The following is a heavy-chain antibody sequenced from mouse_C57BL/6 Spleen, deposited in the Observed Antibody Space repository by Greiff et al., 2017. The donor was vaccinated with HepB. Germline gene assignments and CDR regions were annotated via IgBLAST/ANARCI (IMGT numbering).Heavy chain of an antibody. CDR3: TRSYSTTSFDY. Sequence: QVQLQQSGAELVRPGASVTLSCKASGYTFTDYEMHWVKQTPVHGLEWIGAIDPETGGTAYNQKFKGKAILTADKSSSTAYMELRSLTSEDSAVYYCTRSYSTTSFDYWGQGTTLTVSS. J-gene: IGHJ2*01. CDR1: GYTFTDYE. CDR2: IDPETGGT. D-gene: IGHD2-5*01. V-gene: IGHV1-15*01.